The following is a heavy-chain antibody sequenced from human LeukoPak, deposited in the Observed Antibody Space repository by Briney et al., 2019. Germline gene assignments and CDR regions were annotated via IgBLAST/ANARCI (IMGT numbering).Heavy chain of an antibody. CDR1: GGSISSGDYY. J-gene: IGHJ6*02. CDR3: AGWYCSSTSCPDTYYYGMDV. V-gene: IGHV4-30-4*01. CDR2: IYYSGST. Sequence: SGTLSLTCTVSGGSISSGDYYWSWIRQPPGKGLEWIGYIYYSGSTYYNPSLKSRVTISVDTSKNQFSLKLSSVTAADTAVYYCAGWYCSSTSCPDTYYYGMDVWGQGTTVTVSS. D-gene: IGHD2-2*01.